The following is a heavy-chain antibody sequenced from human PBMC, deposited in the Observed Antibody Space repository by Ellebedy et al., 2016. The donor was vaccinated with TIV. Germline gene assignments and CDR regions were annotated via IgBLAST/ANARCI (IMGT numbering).Heavy chain of an antibody. J-gene: IGHJ3*02. CDR3: ARGLTGNAFDI. CDR1: GGSINSGDYY. D-gene: IGHD1-20*01. Sequence: MPSETLSLTCTVPGGSINSGDYYWSWIRQPPGKGLEWVGYIYYSGSAYYNSSLKGRVKISVDRSKKQISLELNSVTAADTAVYFCARGLTGNAFDIWGQGTMVTASS. V-gene: IGHV4-30-4*01. CDR2: IYYSGSA.